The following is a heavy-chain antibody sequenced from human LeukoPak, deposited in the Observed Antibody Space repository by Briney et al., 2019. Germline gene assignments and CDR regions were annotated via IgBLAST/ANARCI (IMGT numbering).Heavy chain of an antibody. D-gene: IGHD3-16*02. Sequence: GGSLRLSCAASGFTFSSYAMHWVRQAPGKGLEWVAVISYDGSNKYYADSVKGRFTISRDNSKNTLYLQMNSLRAEDTAVYYCARAFTFGGVIVMRGPLDYWGQGTLVTVSS. CDR2: ISYDGSNK. J-gene: IGHJ4*02. V-gene: IGHV3-30-3*01. CDR1: GFTFSSYA. CDR3: ARAFTFGGVIVMRGPLDY.